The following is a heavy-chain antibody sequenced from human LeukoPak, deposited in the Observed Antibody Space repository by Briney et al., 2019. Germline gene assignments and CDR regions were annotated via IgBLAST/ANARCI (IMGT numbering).Heavy chain of an antibody. CDR3: AREVSD. CDR2: ISSSSTTI. D-gene: IGHD2-21*01. CDR1: GFTFSSYS. V-gene: IGHV3-48*01. J-gene: IGHJ4*02. Sequence: QAGGSLRLSCAASGFTFSSYSMKWVRQAPGKGLEWVSYISSSSTTIYYADSVKGRFTISRDNAKNSLYLQMNSLRAEDTAVYYCAREVSDWGQGTLVTVSS.